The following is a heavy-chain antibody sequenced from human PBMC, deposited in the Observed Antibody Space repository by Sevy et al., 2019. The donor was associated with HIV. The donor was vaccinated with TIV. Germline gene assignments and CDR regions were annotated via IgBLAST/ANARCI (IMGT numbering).Heavy chain of an antibody. CDR3: ARRESRGWFELDP. D-gene: IGHD6-19*01. CDR2: IYPGHSDT. CDR1: GYTFTNYW. Sequence: VKSLKISCKGSGYTFTNYWIGWVRQMPGKGLQWMGIIYPGHSDTRHSPSFQGQVTISADKSISTAYLQWRSLTASDTAMYYGARRESRGWFELDPWGQGTLVTVSS. J-gene: IGHJ5*02. V-gene: IGHV5-51*01.